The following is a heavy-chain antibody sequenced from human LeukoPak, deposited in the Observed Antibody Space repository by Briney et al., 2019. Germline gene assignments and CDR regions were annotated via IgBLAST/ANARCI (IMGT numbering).Heavy chain of an antibody. Sequence: PGGSLRLSCAASGFTFNSYSMNWVRQAPGKGLEWVSSIESSSTYIYYADSVKGRFTISRDNAKNSLYLQMNSLRAEDTAVYYCATLTYYYDSSGYFYWGQGTLVTVSS. J-gene: IGHJ4*02. V-gene: IGHV3-21*01. D-gene: IGHD3-22*01. CDR2: IESSSTYI. CDR1: GFTFNSYS. CDR3: ATLTYYYDSSGYFY.